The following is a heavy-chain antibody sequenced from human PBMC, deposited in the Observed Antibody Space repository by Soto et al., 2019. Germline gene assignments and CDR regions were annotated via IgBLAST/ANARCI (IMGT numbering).Heavy chain of an antibody. CDR2: IYSGGST. D-gene: IGHD3-9*01. Sequence: GGSLRLSCAASGFTVSSNYMSWVRQAPGKGLEWVSVIYSGGSTYYADSVKGRFTISRDNSKNTLYLQMNSLRAEDTAVYYCATPPVGILTGYRWDYWGQGTLVTVSS. V-gene: IGHV3-66*01. J-gene: IGHJ4*02. CDR1: GFTVSSNY. CDR3: ATPPVGILTGYRWDY.